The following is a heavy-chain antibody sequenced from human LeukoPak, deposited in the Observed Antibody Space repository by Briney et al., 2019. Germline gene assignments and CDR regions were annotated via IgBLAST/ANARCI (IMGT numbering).Heavy chain of an antibody. J-gene: IGHJ6*03. CDR1: GFTFSSYA. V-gene: IGHV3-30*04. CDR2: ISYDGSNK. D-gene: IGHD3-22*01. CDR3: ARDRQNSIVVVITPYYYYYMDV. Sequence: GGSLRLSCAASGFTFSSYAMHWVRQAPGKGLEWVAVISYDGSNKYYADSVKGRFTISRDNSKSTLYLQMNSLRAEDTAVYYCARDRQNSIVVVITPYYYYYMDVWGKGTTVTVSS.